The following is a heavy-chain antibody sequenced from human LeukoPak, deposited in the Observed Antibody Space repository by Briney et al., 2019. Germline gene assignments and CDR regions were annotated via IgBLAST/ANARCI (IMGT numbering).Heavy chain of an antibody. CDR3: ARARGYCSSTSCYAWYFDY. J-gene: IGHJ4*02. CDR1: GYSLTSYW. V-gene: IGHV5-51*01. Sequence: GESLKISCKGSGYSLTSYWIGWVRQMPGKGLEWMGIIYPGDSDTRYSPSFQGQVTISADKSISTAYLQWSSLKASDTAMYYCARARGYCSSTSCYAWYFDYWGQGTLVTVSS. CDR2: IYPGDSDT. D-gene: IGHD2-2*01.